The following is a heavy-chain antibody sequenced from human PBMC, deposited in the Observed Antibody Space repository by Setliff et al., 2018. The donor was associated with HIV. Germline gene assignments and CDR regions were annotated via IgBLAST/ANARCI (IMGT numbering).Heavy chain of an antibody. CDR3: ECYNSADGYFDN. CDR2: IYYTGST. V-gene: IGHV4-30-4*08. D-gene: IGHD2-8*01. CDR1: GASVSSGGFY. Sequence: TLSLTCTVSGASVSSGGFYWSWIRQPPGKGLEWIGYIYYTGSTYYNPSLKSRVTISLDTSRNQFSLKLSSVTAADTAVYYCECYNSADGYFDNWGQGALVTVSS. J-gene: IGHJ4*02.